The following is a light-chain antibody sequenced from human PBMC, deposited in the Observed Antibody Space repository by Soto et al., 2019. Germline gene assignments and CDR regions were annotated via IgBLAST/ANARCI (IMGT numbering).Light chain of an antibody. J-gene: IGLJ1*01. Sequence: QSVLAQPASVSGSPGQSITISCTGASSDVGGYDFVSWCQHHPGTPPKLIIYEVTHRPSGVSHRLSGSKSASTASLTISGLQVEDEADYFCGSYSSTTTREVFGTGTKVTVL. V-gene: IGLV2-14*01. CDR3: GSYSSTTTREV. CDR1: SSDVGGYDF. CDR2: EVT.